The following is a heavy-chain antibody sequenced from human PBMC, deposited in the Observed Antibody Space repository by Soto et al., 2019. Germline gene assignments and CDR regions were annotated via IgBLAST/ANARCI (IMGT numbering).Heavy chain of an antibody. CDR1: GGSISSSSYY. J-gene: IGHJ4*01. D-gene: IGHD6-13*01. Sequence: QLQLQESGPGLVKPSETLSLTCTVSGGSISSSSYYWGWIRQPPGKGLEWIGSIYYSGSTYYNPSLKSRVTISVDTSKNQFSLKLSSVTAADTAVYYCARYSSSWYYFDYWGHGTLVTVSS. CDR3: ARYSSSWYYFDY. CDR2: IYYSGST. V-gene: IGHV4-39*01.